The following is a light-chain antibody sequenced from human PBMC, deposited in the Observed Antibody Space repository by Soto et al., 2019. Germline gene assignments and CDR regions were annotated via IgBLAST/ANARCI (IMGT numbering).Light chain of an antibody. V-gene: IGKV1-33*01. J-gene: IGKJ5*01. Sequence: DIQMTQSPSSLSASVGDRVTLTCRASQDISNYLNWYQQRPGKAPKLLIYDASNLERGVPSRFSGTRSGTHFTFAITSLQPEDVATYYCQLSDSLPITFGQGTRLEI. CDR2: DAS. CDR1: QDISNY. CDR3: QLSDSLPIT.